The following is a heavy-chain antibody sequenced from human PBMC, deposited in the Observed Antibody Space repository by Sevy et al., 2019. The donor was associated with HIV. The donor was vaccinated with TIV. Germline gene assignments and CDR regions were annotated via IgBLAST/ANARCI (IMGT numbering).Heavy chain of an antibody. CDR2: ISGSGYAT. D-gene: IGHD3-3*01. Sequence: GGSLRLSCAASGFTFDSYAMHWVRQVAGKGLEWVSTISGSGYATYYADSAKGRFIISRDTSRNTLYLQMNSLRVEDSAVYFWAKDRVTVFGVVVTFDSWGQGTLVTVSS. CDR1: GFTFDSYA. V-gene: IGHV3-23*01. J-gene: IGHJ4*02. CDR3: AKDRVTVFGVVVTFDS.